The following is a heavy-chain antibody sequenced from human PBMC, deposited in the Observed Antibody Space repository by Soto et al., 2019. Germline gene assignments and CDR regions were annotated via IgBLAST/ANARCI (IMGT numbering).Heavy chain of an antibody. CDR3: ASDASDYGELFCPYFDH. J-gene: IGHJ4*02. CDR1: GFTFSSYG. CDR2: IWDDGSNT. D-gene: IGHD4-17*01. V-gene: IGHV3-33*01. Sequence: QVQLVESGGGVVQPGRSLRLSCAASGFTFSSYGMHWVRQAPGKGLEWVAAIWDDGSNTYYADSVKGRFTISRDNSKNTLYLQMNSMRAEDTAVYYCASDASDYGELFCPYFDHWGQGTLVTVSS.